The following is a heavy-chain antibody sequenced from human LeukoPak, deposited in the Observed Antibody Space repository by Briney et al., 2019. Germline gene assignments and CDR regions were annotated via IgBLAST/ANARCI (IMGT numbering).Heavy chain of an antibody. D-gene: IGHD1-26*01. J-gene: IGHJ4*02. CDR2: IYHSGST. V-gene: IGHV4-59*01. Sequence: PSETLSLTCTVSGGSISIYYWSWIRQPPGKGLEWIGSIYHSGSTIYNPSLKSRVTISGDTSKNQFSLTLASVTAADTAVYYCTRDRELGFWGQGTLVTVSS. CDR3: TRDRELGF. CDR1: GGSISIYY.